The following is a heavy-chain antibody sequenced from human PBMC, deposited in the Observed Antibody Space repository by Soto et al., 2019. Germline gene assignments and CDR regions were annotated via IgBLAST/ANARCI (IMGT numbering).Heavy chain of an antibody. J-gene: IGHJ3*02. CDR1: GGTFSSYT. CDR3: ARARWPHSSGYYDAFDI. D-gene: IGHD3-22*01. V-gene: IGHV1-69*02. Sequence: SVKVSCKASGGTFSSYTISWVRQAPGQGLEWMGRIIPILGIANYAQKFQGRVTITADKSTSTAYMELSSLRSEDTAVYYCARARWPHSSGYYDAFDIWGQGTMVTVSS. CDR2: IIPILGIA.